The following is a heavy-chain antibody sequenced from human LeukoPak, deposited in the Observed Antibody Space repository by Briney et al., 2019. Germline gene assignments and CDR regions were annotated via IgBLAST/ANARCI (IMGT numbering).Heavy chain of an antibody. V-gene: IGHV4-39*07. CDR3: ARVTWFLPDY. J-gene: IGHJ4*02. D-gene: IGHD3-10*01. CDR1: GGSISSSSYY. Sequence: SETLSLTCTVSGGSISSSSYYWGWIRQPPGKGLEWIGEINHSGSTNYNPSLKSRVTISVDTSKNQFSLKLSSVTAADTAVYYCARVTWFLPDYWGQGTLVTVSS. CDR2: INHSGST.